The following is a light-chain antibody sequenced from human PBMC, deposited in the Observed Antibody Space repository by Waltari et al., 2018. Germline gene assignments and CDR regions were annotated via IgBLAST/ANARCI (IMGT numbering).Light chain of an antibody. V-gene: IGKV3-15*01. CDR1: QSVSSN. CDR2: GAS. J-gene: IGKJ4*01. Sequence: EVVMTQSPATLSVSPGDRATLSCRASQSVSSNLAWYQQKPGQAPRLLIYGASTRATGIPARFSGSGSGTEFTLTISSLQSEDFAVYYCQQYNNWPRTFGGGTTVEIK. CDR3: QQYNNWPRT.